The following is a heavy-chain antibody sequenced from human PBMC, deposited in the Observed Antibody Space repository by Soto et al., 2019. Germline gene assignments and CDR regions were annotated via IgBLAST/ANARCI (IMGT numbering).Heavy chain of an antibody. Sequence: QVQLVESGGGVVQPGRSLRLSCAVSGFTFSKHGMHWVRQAPGKGLEWVAVILADGSRQHYGDSVKARFTISRDNAKNTLFLQMESLRAEDTAVYYCARDDDFPDNGLDYWGQGILVTVSS. CDR2: ILADGSRQ. V-gene: IGHV3-33*01. CDR3: ARDDDFPDNGLDY. D-gene: IGHD1-1*01. CDR1: GFTFSKHG. J-gene: IGHJ4*02.